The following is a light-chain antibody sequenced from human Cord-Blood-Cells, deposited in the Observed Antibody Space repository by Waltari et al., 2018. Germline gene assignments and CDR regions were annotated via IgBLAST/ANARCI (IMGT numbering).Light chain of an antibody. Sequence: QSALTQPRSVSGSPGQSVPIPCTGTCSAVGGYNYVSRYQQHPGKAPKLMIYDVSKRPSGVPDRFSGSKSGNTASLTISGLQAEDEADYYCCSYAGSYTWVFGGGTKLTVL. J-gene: IGLJ2*01. V-gene: IGLV2-11*01. CDR1: CSAVGGYNY. CDR3: CSYAGSYTWV. CDR2: DVS.